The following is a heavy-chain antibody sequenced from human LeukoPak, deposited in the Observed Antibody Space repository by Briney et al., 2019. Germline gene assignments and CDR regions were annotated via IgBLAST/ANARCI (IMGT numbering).Heavy chain of an antibody. CDR3: ARGNYYGSGTYYYYYYMDV. CDR2: INPNSGGT. CDR1: GYTFTGYY. J-gene: IGHJ6*03. D-gene: IGHD3-10*01. Sequence: GASVKVSCKASGYTFTGYYMHWVRQAPGQGLEWMGWINPNSGGTNYAQKFQGRVTMTRDTSISTAYMELSRLRSEDTAVYYCARGNYYGSGTYYYYYYMDVWGKGTTVTISS. V-gene: IGHV1-2*02.